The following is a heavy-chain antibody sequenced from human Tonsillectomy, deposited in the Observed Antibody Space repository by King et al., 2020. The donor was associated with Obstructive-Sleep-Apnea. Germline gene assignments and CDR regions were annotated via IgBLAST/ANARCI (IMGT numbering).Heavy chain of an antibody. V-gene: IGHV4-30-4*01. J-gene: IGHJ4*02. CDR3: ARDPRSDRSGSYYFDY. CDR1: GGSISSGDYY. D-gene: IGHD3-22*01. CDR2: IYYTGSA. Sequence: VQLQESGPGLVKPSQTLSLTCTFSGGSISSGDYYWSWIRQPPGKGLEWIGYIYYTGSAYYNPSLKGRVIISVDTSKNQFSLKLSSVTAADTAVYYCARDPRSDRSGSYYFDYWGLGTLVSVSS.